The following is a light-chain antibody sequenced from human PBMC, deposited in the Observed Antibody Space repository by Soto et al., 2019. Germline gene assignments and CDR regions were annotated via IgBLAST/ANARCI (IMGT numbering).Light chain of an antibody. CDR1: QSVSSSY. V-gene: IGKV3-20*01. Sequence: EIVLTQSPGTLSLSPGERATLSCRASQSVSSSYLAWYQQKPGQAPRLLIYGASSRATGIPDRFSGSGSGTDVTLTISRLEPEDCAVYYCQQYGSSLFTFGPGTKVDIK. CDR2: GAS. CDR3: QQYGSSLFT. J-gene: IGKJ3*01.